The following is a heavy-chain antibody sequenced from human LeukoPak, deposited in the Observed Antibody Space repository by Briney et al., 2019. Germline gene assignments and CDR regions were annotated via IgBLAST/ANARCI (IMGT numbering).Heavy chain of an antibody. CDR2: ISRDSRTI. CDR3: AASPPGGPIDY. V-gene: IGHV3-21*01. J-gene: IGHJ4*02. Sequence: GGSPRLSCAASGFTFSSFSMNWVRQAPGKGLEWVSIISRDSRTIIYTDSVKGRFAISRDNAKNSLYLQMDSLRAEDTAVYFCAASPPGGPIDYWGQGALVSVSS. CDR1: GFTFSSFS. D-gene: IGHD3-16*01.